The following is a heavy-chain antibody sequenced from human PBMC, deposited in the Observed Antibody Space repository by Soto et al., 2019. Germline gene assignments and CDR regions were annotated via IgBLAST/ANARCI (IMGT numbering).Heavy chain of an antibody. Sequence: QVQLVQSGAEVKRPGASVKVSCKASGYTFIGYYIHWVRQAPGQGLEWMGWINPHSGGTNYAQKFQGRVTMTSDTSISTAYMELSRLRSDDTAVFYCAKLTTVNPIDDWGQGTLVTVSS. J-gene: IGHJ4*02. CDR1: GYTFIGYY. D-gene: IGHD4-4*01. CDR2: INPHSGGT. CDR3: AKLTTVNPIDD. V-gene: IGHV1-2*02.